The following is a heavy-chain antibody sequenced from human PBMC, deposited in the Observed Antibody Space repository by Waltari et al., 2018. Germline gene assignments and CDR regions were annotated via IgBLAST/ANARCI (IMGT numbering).Heavy chain of an antibody. D-gene: IGHD3-16*01. CDR2: ISWEGGST. Sequence: EVQLVESGGGLVKPGGSLRLSCAASGFTFDDYAMSWVRQAPGKGLEWVSRISWEGGSTYYAVSVKGRFTISRDNAKNTLYLQMDRLRAEDTALYYCSRGILFDYWGQGVLVTVSS. CDR3: SRGILFDY. CDR1: GFTFDDYA. V-gene: IGHV3-43D*04. J-gene: IGHJ4*02.